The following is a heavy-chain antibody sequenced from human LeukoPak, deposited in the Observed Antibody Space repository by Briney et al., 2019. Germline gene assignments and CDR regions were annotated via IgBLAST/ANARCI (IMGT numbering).Heavy chain of an antibody. D-gene: IGHD2-2*01. CDR1: GYSFSSFW. J-gene: IGHJ4*02. CDR3: ARGAYSFYGSTSCYSGIFDY. CDR2: IYPGDSDT. Sequence: GESLKFSCKASGYSFSSFWICWVRQMPGKGLEWMGIIYPGDSDTRYSPSFHSQVTISADKSINTAYLQWSSVKASDTARYFCARGAYSFYGSTSCYSGIFDYWGQGTLVTVSS. V-gene: IGHV5-51*01.